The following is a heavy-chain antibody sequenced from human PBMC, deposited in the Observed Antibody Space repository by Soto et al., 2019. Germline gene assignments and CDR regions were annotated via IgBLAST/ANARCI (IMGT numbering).Heavy chain of an antibody. D-gene: IGHD2-8*01. J-gene: IGHJ4*02. CDR2: ISAYNGNT. Sequence: QVPLVQSGAEVKKPGASVKVSCKASGYTFTSYGISWVRQAPGQGLEWMGWISAYNGNTNYAQKLQGRVTMTTDTSTSTAYMELRSLRSDDTAVYYCARDQPYCTNGVCYTEYFDYWGQGTLVTVSS. CDR3: ARDQPYCTNGVCYTEYFDY. CDR1: GYTFTSYG. V-gene: IGHV1-18*01.